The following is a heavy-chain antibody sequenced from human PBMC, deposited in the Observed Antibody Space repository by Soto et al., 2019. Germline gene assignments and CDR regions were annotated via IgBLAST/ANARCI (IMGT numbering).Heavy chain of an antibody. Sequence: GGSLRLSCAASGFTFDTYVMHWVRQAPGRGLEWVALIWYDGGNKYYADSVKGRFTISRDNSKNTLYLQMNSLRAEDTAVYYCARGARDFDYWGQGTLVTVSS. CDR3: ARGARDFDY. V-gene: IGHV3-33*01. J-gene: IGHJ4*02. CDR1: GFTFDTYV. CDR2: IWYDGGNK. D-gene: IGHD3-16*01.